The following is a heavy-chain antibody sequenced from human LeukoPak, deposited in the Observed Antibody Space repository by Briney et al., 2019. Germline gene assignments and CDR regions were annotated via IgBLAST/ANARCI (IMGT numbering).Heavy chain of an antibody. CDR2: INPNSGGT. CDR3: ARDWAGITMVRGVIIPDY. D-gene: IGHD3-10*01. J-gene: IGHJ4*02. CDR1: GYTFTGYY. V-gene: IGHV1-2*02. Sequence: ASVKVSCKASGYTFTGYYMHWVRQAPGQGLEWMGWINPNSGGTNYAQKFQGRVTMTRDTSISTAYMELSSLRSDDTAVYYCARDWAGITMVRGVIIPDYWGQGTLVTVSS.